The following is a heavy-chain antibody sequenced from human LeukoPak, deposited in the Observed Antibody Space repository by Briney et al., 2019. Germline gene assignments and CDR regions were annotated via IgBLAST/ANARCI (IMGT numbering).Heavy chain of an antibody. CDR3: ASRAGYYGSGRRGMDV. D-gene: IGHD3-10*01. CDR2: INHSGST. V-gene: IGHV4-34*01. Sequence: SETLSLTCAVYGGSFSGYYWSWIRKPPGKGLEWIGEINHSGSTNYNPSLKSRVTISVDTSKNQFSLKLSSVTAADTAVYYCASRAGYYGSGRRGMDVWGQGTTVTVSS. J-gene: IGHJ6*02. CDR1: GGSFSGYY.